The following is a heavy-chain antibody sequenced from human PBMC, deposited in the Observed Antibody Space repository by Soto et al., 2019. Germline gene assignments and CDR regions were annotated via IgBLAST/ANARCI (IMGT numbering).Heavy chain of an antibody. Sequence: GGSLRLSCAASGFTFSSYSMNWVRQAPGKGLEWVSSLSSSSGHIYYADSVKGRFTIPRDNAKNSLYLQMNSLRAEDTAVYYCVRHWLATREFDYWGQGTLVTVSS. V-gene: IGHV3-21*01. CDR1: GFTFSSYS. CDR3: VRHWLATREFDY. D-gene: IGHD1-26*01. CDR2: LSSSSGHI. J-gene: IGHJ4*02.